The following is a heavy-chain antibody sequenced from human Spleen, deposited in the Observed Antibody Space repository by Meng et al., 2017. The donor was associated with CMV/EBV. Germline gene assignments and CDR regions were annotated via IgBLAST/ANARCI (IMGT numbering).Heavy chain of an antibody. Sequence: VLLWGYGGGLVHPGRSLSLSLAASGLPLSSYAMHLVRQAPGKGLEWVAVISYDGSNKYYADSVKGRFTISRDNSKNTLYLQMNSLRAEDTALYYCARGGGGRSFDYWGQGTLVTVSS. CDR1: GLPLSSYA. V-gene: IGHV3-30-3*01. CDR3: ARGGGGRSFDY. CDR2: ISYDGSNK. J-gene: IGHJ4*02. D-gene: IGHD3-10*01.